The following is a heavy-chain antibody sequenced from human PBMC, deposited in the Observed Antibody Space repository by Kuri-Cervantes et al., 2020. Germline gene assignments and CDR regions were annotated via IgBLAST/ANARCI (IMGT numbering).Heavy chain of an antibody. D-gene: IGHD6-6*01. CDR1: GASIISSDW. Sequence: SETLSLTCAVSGASIISSDWWSWVRQPPGKGLEWIGSIYYRGNTYYNPSLRSRVTISIDTSKNQFSLKLSSVTAADTAVYYCARHKTIAALPFDFWGQGTLVTVSS. J-gene: IGHJ4*02. V-gene: IGHV4-39*01. CDR2: IYYRGNT. CDR3: ARHKTIAALPFDF.